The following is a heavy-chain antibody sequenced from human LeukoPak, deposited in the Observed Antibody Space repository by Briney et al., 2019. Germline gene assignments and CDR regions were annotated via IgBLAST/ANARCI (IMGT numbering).Heavy chain of an antibody. D-gene: IGHD6-6*01. CDR1: GFTFDDYA. CDR3: AKDLGPLVSGSSGFDY. Sequence: GGSLRLSCAASGFTFDDYAMHWVRQAPGKGLEWVSGISWNSGSIGYADSVKGRFTISRDNAKNSLYLQMNSLRAEDTALYYCAKDLGPLVSGSSGFDYWGQGTLATVSS. CDR2: ISWNSGSI. V-gene: IGHV3-9*01. J-gene: IGHJ4*02.